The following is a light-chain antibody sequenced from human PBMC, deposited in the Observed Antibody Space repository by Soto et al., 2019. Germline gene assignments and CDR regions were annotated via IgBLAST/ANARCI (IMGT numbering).Light chain of an antibody. Sequence: QSVLTQPASVSGSPGQSITISCTGTSSDFDSYNYVSWYQQHPGKAPKLMIYEVSNRPSGVSNRFSGSKSGDTASLTISGLQAEDEADYYCSSYTGSSTWVFGGGTKLTVL. CDR1: SSDFDSYNY. CDR3: SSYTGSSTWV. CDR2: EVS. J-gene: IGLJ3*02. V-gene: IGLV2-14*01.